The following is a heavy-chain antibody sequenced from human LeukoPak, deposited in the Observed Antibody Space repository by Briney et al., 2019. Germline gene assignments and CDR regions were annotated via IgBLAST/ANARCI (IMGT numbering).Heavy chain of an antibody. CDR1: GYTFTDYY. CDR3: VRGAGATISYYYHYMDV. J-gene: IGHJ6*03. CDR2: INPNTGDT. V-gene: IGHV1-2*02. Sequence: RASVTVSCKASGYTFTDYYLHWVRQAPGQGLEWMGWINPNTGDTNSAQKFQGRVTMTRDTSISTAYMELSRLRSDDTAVYYCVRGAGATISYYYHYMDVWGKGTTVTVSS. D-gene: IGHD1-26*01.